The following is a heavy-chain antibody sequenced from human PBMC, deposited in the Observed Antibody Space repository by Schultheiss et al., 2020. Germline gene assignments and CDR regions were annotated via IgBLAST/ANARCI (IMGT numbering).Heavy chain of an antibody. Sequence: GGSLRLSCAASGFTFSSYAMSWVRQAPGKGLEWVSAISGSGGSTYYADSVKGRFTISRDNSKNTLYLQMNSLRAEDTALYYCARDLRDSSGYYVFDYWGQGTLVTVSS. J-gene: IGHJ4*02. CDR1: GFTFSSYA. CDR2: ISGSGGST. CDR3: ARDLRDSSGYYVFDY. V-gene: IGHV3-23*01. D-gene: IGHD3-22*01.